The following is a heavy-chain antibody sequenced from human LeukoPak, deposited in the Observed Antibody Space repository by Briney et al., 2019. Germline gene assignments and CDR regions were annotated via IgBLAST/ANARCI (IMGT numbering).Heavy chain of an antibody. CDR2: IIPIFGTA. J-gene: IGHJ4*02. V-gene: IGHV1-69*01. Sequence: SVKVSCKASGGTFSSYAISWVRQAPGQGLGWMGGIIPIFGTANYAQKFQGRVTITADESTSTAYMELSSLRSEDTAVYYCARHAGKPYGPHYGGQGTLVTVSS. D-gene: IGHD1-1*01. CDR1: GGTFSSYA. CDR3: ARHAGKPYGPHY.